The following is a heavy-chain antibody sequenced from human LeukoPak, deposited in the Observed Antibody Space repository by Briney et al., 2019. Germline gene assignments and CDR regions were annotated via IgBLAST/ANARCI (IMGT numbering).Heavy chain of an antibody. CDR3: AAGTELVY. CDR2: ISSTTTIT. D-gene: IGHD6-13*01. J-gene: IGHJ4*02. V-gene: IGHV3-48*02. Sequence: PGGSLRLSCAASGFTFSSYAMHWVRQAPGKGLEWISYISSTTTITYYADSVKGRFTISRDNAKNSLYLQMNSLRDEATAVYYCAAGTELVYWGQGTLVTVSS. CDR1: GFTFSSYA.